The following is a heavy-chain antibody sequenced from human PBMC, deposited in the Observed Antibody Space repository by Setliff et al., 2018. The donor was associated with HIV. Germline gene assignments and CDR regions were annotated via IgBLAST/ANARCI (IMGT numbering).Heavy chain of an antibody. CDR2: ITHSGST. D-gene: IGHD6-19*01. CDR1: GGSFSGYY. CDR3: AKGVAGLQYYYYYMDV. Sequence: PSETLSLTCAVYGGSFSGYYWTWIRQPPGKGLEWIGEITHSGSTNYNPSLETRDTISVDTSKNQFSLKLSSVTAADTAVYYCAKGVAGLQYYYYYMDVWGKGTTVTVSS. V-gene: IGHV4-34*01. J-gene: IGHJ6*03.